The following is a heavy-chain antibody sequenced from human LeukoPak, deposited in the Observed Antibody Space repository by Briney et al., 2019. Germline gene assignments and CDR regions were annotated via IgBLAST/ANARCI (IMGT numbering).Heavy chain of an antibody. J-gene: IGHJ6*03. V-gene: IGHV4-39*07. D-gene: IGHD1-26*01. CDR2: IYYSGST. Sequence: SETLSLTCTVSGGSISSSSYYWGWIRQPPGKGLEWIGSIYYSGSTYYNPSLKSRVTISADKSKNQVSLKLTSVTAADTAVYYCARLSVIVGSTLEYYYYYMDVWGQGTTVTVSS. CDR1: GGSISSSSYY. CDR3: ARLSVIVGSTLEYYYYYMDV.